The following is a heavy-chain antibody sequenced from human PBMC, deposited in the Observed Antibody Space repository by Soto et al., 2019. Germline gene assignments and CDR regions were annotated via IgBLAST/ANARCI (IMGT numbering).Heavy chain of an antibody. D-gene: IGHD3-22*01. J-gene: IGHJ4*02. CDR2: IYYSGST. V-gene: IGHV4-30-4*01. CDR1: GGSISSGDYY. CDR3: ARQGYYDSSGLTFFDY. Sequence: QVQLQESGPGLVKPSQTLSLTCTVSGGSISSGDYYWSWIRQPPGKGLEWIGYIYYSGSTYYNPSLKSRVTISVDTSKNQFSLKLSSVTAADTAVHYCARQGYYDSSGLTFFDYWGQGTLVTVSS.